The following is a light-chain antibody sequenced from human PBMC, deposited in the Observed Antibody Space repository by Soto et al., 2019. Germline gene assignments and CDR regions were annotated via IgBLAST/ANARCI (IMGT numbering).Light chain of an antibody. CDR3: QSYDSSLSGAV. V-gene: IGLV1-40*01. CDR2: GNT. J-gene: IGLJ3*02. CDR1: SSNIGAGYD. Sequence: QSVLTQPPSVSGAPGHRVTISCTGSSSNIGAGYDVHWYQQFPGTAPKLLIYGNTNRPTGVPDRFSGSKSGTSASLAITGLQAEDEADYYCQSYDSSLSGAVFGGGTTLTVL.